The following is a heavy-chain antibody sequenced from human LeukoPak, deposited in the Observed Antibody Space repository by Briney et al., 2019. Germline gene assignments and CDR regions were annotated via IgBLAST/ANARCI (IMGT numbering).Heavy chain of an antibody. CDR1: GFTFSSYW. J-gene: IGHJ4*02. V-gene: IGHV3-7*01. D-gene: IGHD4-17*01. Sequence: GGSLRLSCAASGFTFSSYWTSWVRQAPGKGLEWVANIKQDGSEKYYVDSVKGRFTISRDNAKNSLYLQMNSLRAEDTAVYYCARDGTFTDYGDYGAYACWGQGTLVTVSS. CDR3: ARDGTFTDYGDYGAYAC. CDR2: IKQDGSEK.